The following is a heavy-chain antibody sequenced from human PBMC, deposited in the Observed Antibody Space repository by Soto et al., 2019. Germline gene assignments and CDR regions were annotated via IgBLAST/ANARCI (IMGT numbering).Heavy chain of an antibody. V-gene: IGHV4-61*01. J-gene: IGHJ6*04. CDR1: GGSVSSGSYY. CDR2: IYYSGST. CDR3: AREGNGSGSYYYYGMDV. Sequence: PSETLSLTCTVSGGSVSSGSYYWSWIRQPPGKGLEWIGYIYYSGSTNYNPSLKSRVTISVDTSKNQFSLKLSSVTAADTAVYYCAREGNGSGSYYYYGMDVWGKGTTVTVSS. D-gene: IGHD3-10*01.